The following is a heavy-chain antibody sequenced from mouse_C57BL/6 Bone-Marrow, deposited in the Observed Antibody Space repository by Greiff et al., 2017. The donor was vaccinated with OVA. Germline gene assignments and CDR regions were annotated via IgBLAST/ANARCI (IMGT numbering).Heavy chain of an antibody. Sequence: QVQLKESGAELARPGASVKLSCKASGYTFTSYGISWVKQRTGQGLEWIGEIYPRSGNTYYNEKFKGQATLTADKSSSTAYMELRSLTSEDSAVYFCARRGLYYGSSYVGDLFAYWGQGTLVTVSA. J-gene: IGHJ3*01. V-gene: IGHV1-81*01. CDR1: GYTFTSYG. D-gene: IGHD1-1*01. CDR2: IYPRSGNT. CDR3: ARRGLYYGSSYVGDLFAY.